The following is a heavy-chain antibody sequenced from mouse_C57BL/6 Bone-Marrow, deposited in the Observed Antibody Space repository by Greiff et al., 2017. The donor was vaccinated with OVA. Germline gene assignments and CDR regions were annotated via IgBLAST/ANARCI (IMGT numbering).Heavy chain of an antibody. V-gene: IGHV2-5*01. CDR1: GFSLTSYG. Sequence: VKLQQSGPGLVQPSQSLSITCTVSGFSLTSYGVHWVRQSPGKGLEWLGVIWRGGSTDYNAAFMSRLSITKDNSTSQVFFKMNSLQADDTAIYYCATYDGYSAWFAYWGQGTLVTVSA. CDR2: IWRGGST. D-gene: IGHD2-3*01. J-gene: IGHJ3*01. CDR3: ATYDGYSAWFAY.